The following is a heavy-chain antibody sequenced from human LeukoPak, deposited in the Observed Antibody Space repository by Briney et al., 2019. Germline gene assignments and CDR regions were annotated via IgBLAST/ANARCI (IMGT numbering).Heavy chain of an antibody. J-gene: IGHJ4*02. Sequence: LRLSCAASGFTFDDYAMHWIRQPPGKGLEWIGYIYHSGSTYYNPSLKSRVTISVDRSKNQFSLKLSSVTAADTAVYYCARGGAQLAFGYWGQGTLVTVSS. CDR3: ARGGAQLAFGY. CDR2: IYHSGST. V-gene: IGHV4-30-2*01. CDR1: GFTFDDYA. D-gene: IGHD2-15*01.